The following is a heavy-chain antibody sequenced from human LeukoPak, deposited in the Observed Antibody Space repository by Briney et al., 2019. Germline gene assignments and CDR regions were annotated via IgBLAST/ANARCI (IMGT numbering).Heavy chain of an antibody. V-gene: IGHV4-39*01. CDR1: GGSISSSSYY. D-gene: IGHD6-13*01. J-gene: IGHJ5*02. CDR3: ARQYSSSWYLNWFDP. CDR2: IYYSGST. Sequence: PSETLSLTCTVSGGSISSSSYYWGWIRQPPGKGLEWIGSIYYSGSTYYNPSLKGRVTISVDTSKNQFSLKLSSVTAADTAVYYCARQYSSSWYLNWFDPWGQGTLVTVSS.